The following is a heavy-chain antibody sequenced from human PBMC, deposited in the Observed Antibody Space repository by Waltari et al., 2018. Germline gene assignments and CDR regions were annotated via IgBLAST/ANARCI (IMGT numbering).Heavy chain of an antibody. Sequence: QVQLVQSGAEVKKPGASVKVSCKASGYTFTSYDIHWVRQATGQGLEWMGWMNPNSGNTGYAQKFQGRVTMTRNTSISTAYMELSSLRSEDTAVYYCARSSNKMVLFYYYGMDVWGQGTTVTVSS. CDR1: GYTFTSYD. V-gene: IGHV1-8*01. CDR2: MNPNSGNT. CDR3: ARSSNKMVLFYYYGMDV. D-gene: IGHD3-10*01. J-gene: IGHJ6*02.